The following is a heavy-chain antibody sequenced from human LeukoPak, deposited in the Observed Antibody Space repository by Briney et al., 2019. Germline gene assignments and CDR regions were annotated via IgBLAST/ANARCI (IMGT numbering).Heavy chain of an antibody. J-gene: IGHJ4*02. V-gene: IGHV4-59*01. Sequence: KPSETLSLTCTVSGGSISSYYWSWIRQPPGKGLEWIGYIYYSGSTNYNPSLKSRVTISVDTSKNQFSLKLSSVTAADTAVYYCARAGSSIAAAGTFDYWGQGTLVTVSS. CDR1: GGSISSYY. CDR3: ARAGSSIAAAGTFDY. D-gene: IGHD6-13*01. CDR2: IYYSGST.